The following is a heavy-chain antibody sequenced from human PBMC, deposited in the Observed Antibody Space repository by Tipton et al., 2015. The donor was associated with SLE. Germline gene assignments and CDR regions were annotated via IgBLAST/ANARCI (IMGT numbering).Heavy chain of an antibody. CDR3: AREVTMVRDWFDP. CDR2: ISSSSSYI. V-gene: IGHV3-21*03. D-gene: IGHD3-10*01. CDR1: GFTFSSYG. J-gene: IGHJ5*02. Sequence: SLRLSCAVSGFTFSSYGMHWVRQAPGKGLEWVSSISSSSSYIYYADSVKGRFTISRDNAKNSLYLQMNSLRAEDTAVYYCAREVTMVRDWFDPWGQGTLVTVSS.